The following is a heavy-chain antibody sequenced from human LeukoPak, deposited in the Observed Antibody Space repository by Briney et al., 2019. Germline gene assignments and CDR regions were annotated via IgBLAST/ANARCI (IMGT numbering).Heavy chain of an antibody. Sequence: PSETLSLTCTVSGGSISNNYWSRIRQPPGKGLEWIGYIHSSGSTNYNPSLKSRVTISMDTSKNQFSLQLSSVTAADTAVYYCARDVTPATLWGQGTLVTVSS. J-gene: IGHJ4*02. V-gene: IGHV4-59*01. D-gene: IGHD3-16*01. CDR2: IHSSGST. CDR1: GGSISNNY. CDR3: ARDVTPATL.